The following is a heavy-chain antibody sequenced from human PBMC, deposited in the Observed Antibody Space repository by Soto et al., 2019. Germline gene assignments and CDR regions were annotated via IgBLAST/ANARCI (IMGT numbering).Heavy chain of an antibody. V-gene: IGHV1-24*01. D-gene: IGHD1-26*01. CDR1: GYTLTELS. J-gene: IGHJ4*02. Sequence: ASVKVSCKVSGYTLTELSMHWVRQAPGKGLEWMGGFDPEDGETIYAQKFQGRVTMTEDTSTDTAYMELSSLRSEDTAVYYCATSAAFTIWVGAPGLDYWGQGTLVTAPQ. CDR2: FDPEDGET. CDR3: ATSAAFTIWVGAPGLDY.